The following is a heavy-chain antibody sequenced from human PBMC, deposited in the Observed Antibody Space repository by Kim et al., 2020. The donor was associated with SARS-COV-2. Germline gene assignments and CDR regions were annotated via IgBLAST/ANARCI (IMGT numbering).Heavy chain of an antibody. CDR1: GGSISNYY. J-gene: IGHJ4*02. D-gene: IGHD3-22*01. V-gene: IGHV4-4*07. Sequence: SETLSLTCTVSGGSISNYYWSWIRHPAGKGLEWIGSIYSGGSTNYNPSLKSRVTMSVDTSKNQVSLKLSSVTAADTAVYYCAGGDYHKPPTPQNDYRGQG. CDR3: AGGDYHKPPTPQNDY. CDR2: IYSGGST.